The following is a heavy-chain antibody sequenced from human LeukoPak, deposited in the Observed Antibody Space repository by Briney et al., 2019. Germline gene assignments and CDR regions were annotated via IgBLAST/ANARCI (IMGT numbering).Heavy chain of an antibody. CDR3: ARDPPGGGAFDI. Sequence: GGSLRLSCAASGFTFSSYSMNWVRQAPGKGLEWVSSISSSSSYIYYADSVKGRFTISRDNAKNSLYLQMNSLRAEDTAVYYCARDPPGGGAFDIWGHGTMVTVSS. D-gene: IGHD3-10*01. CDR1: GFTFSSYS. V-gene: IGHV3-21*01. J-gene: IGHJ3*02. CDR2: ISSSSSYI.